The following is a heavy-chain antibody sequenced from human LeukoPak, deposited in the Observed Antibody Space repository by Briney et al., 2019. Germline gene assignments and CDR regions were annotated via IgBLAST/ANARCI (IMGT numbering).Heavy chain of an antibody. D-gene: IGHD6-19*01. CDR1: GFTFSSYA. V-gene: IGHV3-23*01. CDR3: ATAVADFSDY. Sequence: GGSLRLSCAASGFTFSSYAMSWVRQAPGKGLEWVSGISGSGGSTYYADSVKGRLTISRDNSKNTLYLQMSSLRAEDTAVYYCATAVADFSDYWGQGTLVTVSS. J-gene: IGHJ4*02. CDR2: ISGSGGST.